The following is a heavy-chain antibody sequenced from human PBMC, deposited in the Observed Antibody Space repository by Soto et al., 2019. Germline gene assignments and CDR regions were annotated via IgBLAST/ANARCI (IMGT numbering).Heavy chain of an antibody. V-gene: IGHV3-21*01. D-gene: IGHD5-12*01. Sequence: EVQLVESGGGLVKPGGSLRLSCAASGFTFSSYSMNWVRQAPGKGLEWVSSISSSSSYIYYADSVKGRFTISRDNAKNSRYLQMNSLRAEDTAVYYCAGRGYSGYDLYYFDYWGQGTLVTFSS. CDR2: ISSSSSYI. J-gene: IGHJ4*02. CDR3: AGRGYSGYDLYYFDY. CDR1: GFTFSSYS.